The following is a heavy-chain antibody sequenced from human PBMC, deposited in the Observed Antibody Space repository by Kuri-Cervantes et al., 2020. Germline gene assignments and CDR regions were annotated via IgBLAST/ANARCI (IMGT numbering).Heavy chain of an antibody. D-gene: IGHD6-19*01. CDR2: INRSGST. Sequence: ESLKISCTVSGASLSSYYWSWIRQPPGKGLEWIGEINRSGSTNYNPSLKSRVTISVDTSKNQFSLKLSSVTAADTAVYYCARSSKQWLVRAFDIWGQGTMVTVSS. V-gene: IGHV4-34*01. J-gene: IGHJ3*02. CDR3: ARSSKQWLVRAFDI. CDR1: GASLSSYY.